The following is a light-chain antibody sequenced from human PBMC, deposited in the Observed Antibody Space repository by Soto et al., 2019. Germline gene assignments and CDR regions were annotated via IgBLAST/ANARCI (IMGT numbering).Light chain of an antibody. V-gene: IGLV2-11*01. J-gene: IGLJ1*01. CDR3: CSYAGSYTPV. CDR1: SSDVDAYNY. CDR2: DVT. Sequence: QSVLTQPRSVSGSPGQSVTISCTGTSSDVDAYNYVSWYQQHPGKAPKLMIHDVTKRPSGVPDRFSGSKSGNTASLTISGLQAEDEADYYCCSYAGSYTPVLGTGTKVTVL.